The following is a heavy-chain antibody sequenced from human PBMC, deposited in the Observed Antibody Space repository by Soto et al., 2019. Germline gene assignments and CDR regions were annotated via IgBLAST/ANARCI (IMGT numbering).Heavy chain of an antibody. Sequence: GSLRLSCAASGFTFSSYWMHWVRQAPGKGLVWVSRINSDGSGTTYADSVKGRFTISRDNAKNTLYLQMNSLRVEDTAVYYCARGAYCAGDCSFPWGQGT. D-gene: IGHD2-21*02. CDR1: GFTFSSYW. CDR2: INSDGSGT. CDR3: ARGAYCAGDCSFP. V-gene: IGHV3-74*01. J-gene: IGHJ5*02.